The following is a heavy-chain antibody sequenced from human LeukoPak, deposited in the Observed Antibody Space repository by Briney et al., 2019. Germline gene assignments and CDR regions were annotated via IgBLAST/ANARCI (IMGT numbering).Heavy chain of an antibody. J-gene: IGHJ3*02. Sequence: GGSLRLSCAASGFTFSSYSMNWVRQAPGKGLEWVSSISSSSSYIYYADSVKGRFTISRDNAKNSLYLQMNSLRAEDTAVYYCARWIVGDRGNDAFDIWGQGTMVTVSS. CDR3: ARWIVGDRGNDAFDI. CDR1: GFTFSSYS. CDR2: ISSSSSYI. V-gene: IGHV3-21*01. D-gene: IGHD3-10*01.